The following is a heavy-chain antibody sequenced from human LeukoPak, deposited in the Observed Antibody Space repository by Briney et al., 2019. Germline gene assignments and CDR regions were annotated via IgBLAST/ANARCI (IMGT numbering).Heavy chain of an antibody. J-gene: IGHJ4*02. CDR2: ISSSSSYI. D-gene: IGHD3-16*02. CDR3: ARDLRGDYVWGSYRDLDY. Sequence: GSLRLSCAASGFTFSGYSMNWVRQAPGKGLEWVSSISSSSSYIYYADSVKGRFTISRDNAKNSLYLQMNSLRAEDTAVYYCARDLRGDYVWGSYRDLDYWGQGTLVTVSS. V-gene: IGHV3-21*01. CDR1: GFTFSGYS.